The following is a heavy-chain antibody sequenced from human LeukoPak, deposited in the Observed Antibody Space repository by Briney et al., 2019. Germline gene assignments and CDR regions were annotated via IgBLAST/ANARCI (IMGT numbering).Heavy chain of an antibody. J-gene: IGHJ6*04. CDR2: IRRKAYGGTT. CDR1: GFTFGGYA. D-gene: IGHD3-10*01. Sequence: GGSLRLSCTASGFTFGGYAMSWVRQAPGKGLEWVGFIRRKAYGGTTEYAASVKGRFTISRDDSKSIAYLQMNSLKTEDTAVYYCTFACGSGSRRHHYYYYYGMDVWGKGTTVTVSS. CDR3: TFACGSGSRRHHYYYYYGMDV. V-gene: IGHV3-49*04.